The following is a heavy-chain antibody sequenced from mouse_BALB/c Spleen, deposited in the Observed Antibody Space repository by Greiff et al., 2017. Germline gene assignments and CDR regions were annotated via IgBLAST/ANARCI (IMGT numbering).Heavy chain of an antibody. Sequence: EVHLVESGPGLVQPSQSLSLPCTVTGYSITSDYAWNWIRQFPGNKLEWMGYISYSGSTSYNPSLKSRISITRDTSKNQFFLQLNSVTTEDTATYYWARCPFITAVGAPPWFADWGQGTLVTVSA. CDR2: ISYSGST. CDR3: ARCPFITAVGAPPWFAD. J-gene: IGHJ3*01. D-gene: IGHD1-1*01. CDR1: GYSITSDYA. V-gene: IGHV3-2*02.